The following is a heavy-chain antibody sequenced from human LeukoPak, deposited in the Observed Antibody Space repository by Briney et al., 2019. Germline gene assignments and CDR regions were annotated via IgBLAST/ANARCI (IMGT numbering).Heavy chain of an antibody. CDR2: IKSKTDGGTT. CDR3: ARELRGYSDQYYYYGMDV. Sequence: PGGSLRLSCAASGFTFSNAWMSWVRQAPGKGLEWVGRIKSKTDGGTTDYAAPVTGRFTISRDNAKNSLYLQMNSLRAEDTAVYYCARELRGYSDQYYYYGMDVWGQGTTVTVCS. D-gene: IGHD5-18*01. V-gene: IGHV3-15*01. J-gene: IGHJ6*02. CDR1: GFTFSNAW.